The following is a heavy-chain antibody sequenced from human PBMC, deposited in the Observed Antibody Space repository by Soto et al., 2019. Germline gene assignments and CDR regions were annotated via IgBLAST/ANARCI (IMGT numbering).Heavy chain of an antibody. Sequence: GESLKISCKGSGYSFTSYWIGWVRQMPGKGLEWMGIIYPGDSDTRYSPSFQGQVTISADKSISTAYLQWSSLKASDTAMHYCARRVYSNYVPTNHNWFDPWGKGPTVTVSS. J-gene: IGHJ5*01. V-gene: IGHV5-51*01. D-gene: IGHD4-4*01. CDR1: GYSFTSYW. CDR3: ARRVYSNYVPTNHNWFDP. CDR2: IYPGDSDT.